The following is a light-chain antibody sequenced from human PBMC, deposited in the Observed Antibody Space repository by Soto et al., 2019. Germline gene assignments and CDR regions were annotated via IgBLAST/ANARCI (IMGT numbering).Light chain of an antibody. CDR1: SSDVGSYNL. J-gene: IGLJ3*02. Sequence: QSALTHPASVSGSPGQSITISCTGTSSDVGSYNLVSWYQQHPGKSPKLMIYEGSKRPSGVSNRFSGSKSGNTASLTISGLKAEDEADYYCCSYAGSSTWVFGGGTKLTVL. V-gene: IGLV2-23*01. CDR3: CSYAGSSTWV. CDR2: EGS.